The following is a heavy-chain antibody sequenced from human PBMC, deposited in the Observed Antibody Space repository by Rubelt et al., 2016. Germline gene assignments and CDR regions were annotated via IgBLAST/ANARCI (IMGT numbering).Heavy chain of an antibody. J-gene: IGHJ5*02. V-gene: IGHV3-74*02. CDR1: GFAFSSYW. D-gene: IGHD1-14*01. CDR3: WRERSGTGLSWFDP. CDR2: LNGDGFSI. Sequence: VQLVESGGGVVQPGGSLRLSCAASGFAFSSYWMHWVRQAPGKGLVWVSRLNGDGFSISYADSVKGRSPISRENARTSRVVQRNGRRAEETAVYDAWRERSGTGLSWFDPWGQGTLVTVSS.